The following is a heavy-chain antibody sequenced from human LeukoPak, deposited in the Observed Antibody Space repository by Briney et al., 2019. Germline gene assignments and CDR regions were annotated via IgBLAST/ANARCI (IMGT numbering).Heavy chain of an antibody. Sequence: GASVKVSCKASGYTFTSYAMNWVRQAPGQGLEWIGGIIPIFGTANYAQKFQGRVTITTDESTSTAYMELSSLRSEDTAVYYCARDLAAAGDLYAFDIWGQGTMVTVSS. J-gene: IGHJ3*02. V-gene: IGHV1-69*05. D-gene: IGHD6-13*01. CDR1: GYTFTSYA. CDR3: ARDLAAAGDLYAFDI. CDR2: IIPIFGTA.